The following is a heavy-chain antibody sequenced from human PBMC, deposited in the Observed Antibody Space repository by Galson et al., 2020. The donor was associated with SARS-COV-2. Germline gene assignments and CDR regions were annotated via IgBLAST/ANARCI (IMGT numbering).Heavy chain of an antibody. J-gene: IGHJ4*02. D-gene: IGHD3-22*01. Sequence: GGSLSLSCAASGFTFDDYTMHWVRQAPGKGLEWVSLISWAGGSTYYADSVKGRFTISRDNSKNYLYLQMNSLRTEDTALYYCAKSSHYYDSSGYFTFDYWGQGTLVTVSS. CDR2: ISWAGGST. CDR1: GFTFDDYT. CDR3: AKSSHYYDSSGYFTFDY. V-gene: IGHV3-43*01.